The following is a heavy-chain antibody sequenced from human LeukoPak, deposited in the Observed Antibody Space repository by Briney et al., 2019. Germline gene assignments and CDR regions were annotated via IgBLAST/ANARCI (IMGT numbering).Heavy chain of an antibody. V-gene: IGHV3-30*18. CDR1: GFTFNTYG. J-gene: IGHJ4*02. CDR3: AKEGGYSYGPS. CDR2: ISHAGSDR. D-gene: IGHD5-18*01. Sequence: SGGSLRLSCAASGFTFNTYGMHWVRQVPGKGLEWVAGISHAGSDRYYADSVKGRFTISRDNSKTTVFLQMNSLRGEDTAVYYCAKEGGYSYGPSWGQGTLVTVSS.